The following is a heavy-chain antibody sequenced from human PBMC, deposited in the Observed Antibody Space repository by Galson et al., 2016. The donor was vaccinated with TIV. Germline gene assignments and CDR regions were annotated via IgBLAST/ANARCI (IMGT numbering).Heavy chain of an antibody. Sequence: SVKVSCKASGYSFSRHALNWVRQAPGQGLEWMGWINTNTGNPMYAQGFTGRFVFSLDTSVSTAYLQISSLKDEDTAVYYCARDRYCSSVSCSFDNNWFDPWGQGTLVTVSS. CDR3: ARDRYCSSVSCSFDNNWFDP. D-gene: IGHD2-2*01. V-gene: IGHV7-4-1*02. J-gene: IGHJ5*02. CDR2: INTNTGNP. CDR1: GYSFSRHA.